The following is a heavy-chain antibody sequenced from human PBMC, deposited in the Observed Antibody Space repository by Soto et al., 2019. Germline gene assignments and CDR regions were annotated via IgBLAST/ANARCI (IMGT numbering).Heavy chain of an antibody. Sequence: ASVKVSCKASGYTFTSYAMHWVRQAPGQRLEWMGWINAGNGNTKYSQKFQGRVTITRDTSASTAYMALSSLRSEDTAVYYCARAVRVVTDDYSGQGTLVIVSS. CDR3: ARAVRVVTDDY. CDR2: INAGNGNT. CDR1: GYTFTSYA. D-gene: IGHD2-8*02. V-gene: IGHV1-3*01. J-gene: IGHJ4*02.